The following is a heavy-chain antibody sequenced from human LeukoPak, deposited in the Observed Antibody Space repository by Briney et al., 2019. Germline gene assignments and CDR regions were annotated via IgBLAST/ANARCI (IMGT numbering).Heavy chain of an antibody. CDR1: GFTFSSYS. V-gene: IGHV3-21*01. CDR2: ISSSSSYI. D-gene: IGHD3-3*01. CDR3: ARSPGVLEWLLNYYMDV. Sequence: KSGGSLRLSCAASGFTFSSYSMNWVRQAPGKGLEWVSSISSSSSYIYYAGSVKGRFTISRDNAKNSLYLQMNSLRAEDSAVYYCARSPGVLEWLLNYYMDVWGKGTTVTVSS. J-gene: IGHJ6*03.